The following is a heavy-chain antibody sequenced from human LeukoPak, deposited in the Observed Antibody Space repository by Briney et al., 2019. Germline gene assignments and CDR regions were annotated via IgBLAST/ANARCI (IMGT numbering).Heavy chain of an antibody. Sequence: ASVKVSCKTSGYTFTGYYMHWVRQAPGQGLEWMGWIGTNSGGTNYAQKFQGRVTMTKDTSISTAHMQPSRKTFDDTAVYYCARDGVVRGVIIYWGQGTLVTVSS. CDR1: GYTFTGYY. CDR3: ARDGVVRGVIIY. V-gene: IGHV1-2*02. D-gene: IGHD3-10*01. J-gene: IGHJ4*02. CDR2: IGTNSGGT.